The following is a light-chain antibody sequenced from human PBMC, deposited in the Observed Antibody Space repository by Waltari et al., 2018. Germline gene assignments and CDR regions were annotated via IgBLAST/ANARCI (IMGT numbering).Light chain of an antibody. CDR3: QQYYRTPRT. Sequence: DIVMTQSPDSLAVSLGERATINCKSSQSVLYSSNNKNYLAWYQQRPGQPPKLLIYWASTRESGVPDRFSGSGSGTDFTLTISSLQAEDVAVYYCQQYYRTPRTFGQGTKVEIE. V-gene: IGKV4-1*01. CDR1: QSVLYSSNNKNY. J-gene: IGKJ1*01. CDR2: WAS.